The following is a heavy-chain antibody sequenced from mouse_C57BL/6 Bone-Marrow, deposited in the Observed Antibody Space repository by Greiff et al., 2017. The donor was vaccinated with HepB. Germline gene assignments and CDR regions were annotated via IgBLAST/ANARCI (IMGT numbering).Heavy chain of an antibody. V-gene: IGHV1-50*01. D-gene: IGHD2-4*01. CDR2: IDPSDSYT. CDR1: GYTFTSYW. Sequence: QVQLQHPGAELVKPGASVKLSCKASGYTFTSYWMQWVKQRPGQGLEWIGEIDPSDSYTNYNQKFKGKATLTVDTSSSTAYMQLSSLTSEDSAVYYCARYDYDVGYYAMDYWGQGTSVTVSS. J-gene: IGHJ4*01. CDR3: ARYDYDVGYYAMDY.